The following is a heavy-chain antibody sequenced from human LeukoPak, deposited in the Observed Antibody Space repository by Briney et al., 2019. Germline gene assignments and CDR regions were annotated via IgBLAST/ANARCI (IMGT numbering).Heavy chain of an antibody. V-gene: IGHV4-39*07. Sequence: TSETLSLTCTVPGSISSSNFYWGWIRQPPGKGLEWIGRYYESGSTYYNPSLKSRATISVDTSKNHFSLKLTSVTAADTDVYYCARHLYCRSTSCYAWDDYYGMDVWGQGTTVTVSS. D-gene: IGHD2-2*01. CDR2: YYESGST. CDR3: ARHLYCRSTSCYAWDDYYGMDV. CDR1: GSISSSNFY. J-gene: IGHJ6*02.